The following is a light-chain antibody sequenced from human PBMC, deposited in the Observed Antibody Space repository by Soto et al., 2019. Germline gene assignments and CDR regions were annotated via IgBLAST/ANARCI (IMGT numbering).Light chain of an antibody. CDR2: SNN. V-gene: IGLV1-44*01. Sequence: QSVLTQPPSASGTPGQRVTISCSGSGSNIGSNTVNWYQQLPGTAPKFLMSSNNQRPSGVPDRISGSKSGTSASLAISGLQSEDEADYYCAAWDDSLNGDVFGTGTKVTVL. J-gene: IGLJ1*01. CDR1: GSNIGSNT. CDR3: AAWDDSLNGDV.